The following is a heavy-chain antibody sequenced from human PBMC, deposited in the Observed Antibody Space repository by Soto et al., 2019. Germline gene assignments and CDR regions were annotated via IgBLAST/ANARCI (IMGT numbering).Heavy chain of an antibody. D-gene: IGHD3-22*01. CDR3: ATFYGSSGYYQPYWYFDL. V-gene: IGHV1-69*06. J-gene: IGHJ2*01. Sequence: SVKVSCKASGGTFSSYAISWVRQAPGQGLEWMGGIIPIFGTANYAQKFQGRVTITADKSTSTAYMELSSLRSEDTAVYYCATFYGSSGYYQPYWYFDLWGRGTLVTAPQ. CDR2: IIPIFGTA. CDR1: GGTFSSYA.